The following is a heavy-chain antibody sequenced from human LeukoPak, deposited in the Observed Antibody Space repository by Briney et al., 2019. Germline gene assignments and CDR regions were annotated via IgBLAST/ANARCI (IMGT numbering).Heavy chain of an antibody. CDR2: IIPIFGTA. Sequence: ASVKVSCKASGGTFSSYAISWVRQAPGQGLEWMGGIIPIFGTANYAQKFQGRVTITADESTSTAYMELSSLRSEDTAVYYCARGRFLEWLSHYYYYGMDVWGQGTTVTVSS. V-gene: IGHV1-69*13. D-gene: IGHD3-3*01. CDR3: ARGRFLEWLSHYYYYGMDV. J-gene: IGHJ6*02. CDR1: GGTFSSYA.